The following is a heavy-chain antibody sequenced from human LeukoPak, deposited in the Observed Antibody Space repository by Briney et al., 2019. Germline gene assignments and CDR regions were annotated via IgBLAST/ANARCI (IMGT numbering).Heavy chain of an antibody. CDR3: AREHSSSSGKVFDY. D-gene: IGHD6-6*01. J-gene: IGHJ4*02. CDR1: GYTLPGYY. Sequence: VASVKVSCKASGYTLPGYYMHWVRQAPGQGLEWMGWINPNSGGTNYAQKFQGRVTMTRDTSISTAYMELSRLRSDDTAVYYCAREHSSSSGKVFDYWGQGTLVTVSS. V-gene: IGHV1-2*02. CDR2: INPNSGGT.